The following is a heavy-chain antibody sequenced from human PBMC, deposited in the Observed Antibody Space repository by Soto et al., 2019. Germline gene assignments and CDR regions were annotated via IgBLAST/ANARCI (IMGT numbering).Heavy chain of an antibody. D-gene: IGHD2-15*01. Sequence: QVQLQESGPGLVKPSQTLSLTCTVSGGSISSGDYYWSWIRQPPGKGLEWIGYIYYSGSTYYNPSLKSRVTISVDTSKNQFSLKLSSVTAADTAVYYCARGSPELGYCSGGSCLRHKRTPKNWFDPWGQGTLVTVSS. CDR1: GGSISSGDYY. CDR3: ARGSPELGYCSGGSCLRHKRTPKNWFDP. CDR2: IYYSGST. J-gene: IGHJ5*02. V-gene: IGHV4-30-4*01.